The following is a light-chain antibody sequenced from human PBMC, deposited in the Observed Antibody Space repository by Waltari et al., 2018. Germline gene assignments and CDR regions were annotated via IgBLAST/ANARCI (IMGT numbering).Light chain of an antibody. V-gene: IGKV3-15*01. CDR2: GAS. CDR1: QVISSN. J-gene: IGKJ1*01. CDR3: QQYNNWLWT. Sequence: EIVMTQSPATLSVSLGERATLSCRASQVISSNLAWYQQKPGQAPRLLIFGASTRATGIPTRFSGSGSGTEFTLTISSLQSEDFAIYYCQQYNNWLWTFGQGTEVEIK.